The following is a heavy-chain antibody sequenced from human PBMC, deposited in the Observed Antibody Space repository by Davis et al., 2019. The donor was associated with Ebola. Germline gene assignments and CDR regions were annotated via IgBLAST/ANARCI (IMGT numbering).Heavy chain of an antibody. CDR2: ISYDGGYH. Sequence: PGGSLRLSCVASGFTFSTYGMHWVRQAPGKGLEWVAFISYDGGYHYYADSVKGRFTISRDNSKNTLYMQMNSLTVEDTAVYYCAREGTGAGTQSDIDYWGQGTLVTVSS. D-gene: IGHD6-13*01. V-gene: IGHV3-30*03. CDR3: AREGTGAGTQSDIDY. CDR1: GFTFSTYG. J-gene: IGHJ4*02.